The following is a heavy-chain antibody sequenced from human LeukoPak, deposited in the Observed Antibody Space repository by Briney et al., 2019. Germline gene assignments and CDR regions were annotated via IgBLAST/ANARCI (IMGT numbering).Heavy chain of an antibody. CDR1: GYTFTSYY. CDR3: ARHTTGYNSPRDSFNI. V-gene: IGHV1-46*01. CDR2: INPSGGST. D-gene: IGHD1-1*01. J-gene: IGHJ3*02. Sequence: WASVKVSCKASGYTFTSYYMHWVRQAPGQGLEWMGIINPSGGSTSYAQKFQGRVTMTEDTSTDTAYMELSSLRSEDTAVYYCARHTTGYNSPRDSFNIWGQGTMVTVSS.